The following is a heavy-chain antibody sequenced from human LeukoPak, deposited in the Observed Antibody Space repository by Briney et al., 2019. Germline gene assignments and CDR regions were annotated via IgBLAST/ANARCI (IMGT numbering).Heavy chain of an antibody. V-gene: IGHV3-7*01. Sequence: GGSLRLSCAASGFTFSSYWMSWARQAPGKGLEWVANIKRDGSEKYYVDSVKGRFTISRDNAKNSLYLQMNSLTAEDTAVYYCARFLTAIAVAGLFDYWGQGTLVTVSS. D-gene: IGHD6-19*01. CDR1: GFTFSSYW. CDR3: ARFLTAIAVAGLFDY. CDR2: IKRDGSEK. J-gene: IGHJ4*02.